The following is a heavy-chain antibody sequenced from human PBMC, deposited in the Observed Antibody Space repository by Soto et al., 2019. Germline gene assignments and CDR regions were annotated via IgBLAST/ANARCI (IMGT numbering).Heavy chain of an antibody. J-gene: IGHJ3*02. CDR2: ISYDGSNK. CDR1: GFTFSSYG. D-gene: IGHD2-15*01. V-gene: IGHV3-30*18. Sequence: QVQLVESGGGVVQPGRSLRLSCAASGFTFSSYGMHWVRQAPGKGLEWVAVISYDGSNKYYADSVKGRFTISRDNSKNTLYLQMTSLRAEDTAVYYCAKEWSKIVVVVAAAFDIWGQGTMVTVSS. CDR3: AKEWSKIVVVVAAAFDI.